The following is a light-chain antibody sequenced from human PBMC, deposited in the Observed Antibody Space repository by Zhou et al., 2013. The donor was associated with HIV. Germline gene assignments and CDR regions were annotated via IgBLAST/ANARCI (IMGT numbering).Light chain of an antibody. CDR3: QQSYSVPPT. CDR1: QSISTY. V-gene: IGKV1-39*01. J-gene: IGKJ2*01. Sequence: DIQMTQSPSSLSASVGARVTITCRASQSISTYVNWYEQKPGKAPKLLIYKASNLQSGVPSRFSGSGSGADFTLTINSLQPEDFATYFCQQSYSVPPTFGQGTKLEI. CDR2: KAS.